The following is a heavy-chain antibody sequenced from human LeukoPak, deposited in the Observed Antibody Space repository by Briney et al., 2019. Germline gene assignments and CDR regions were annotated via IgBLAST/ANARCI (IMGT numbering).Heavy chain of an antibody. J-gene: IGHJ3*02. V-gene: IGHV3-7*01. D-gene: IGHD1-26*01. CDR3: VRVRGGSGRSYAADAFDI. CDR2: IRYDGSER. CDR1: GFTFTSYG. Sequence: GGSLRLSCAASGFTFTSYGMSWVRQVRQAPGKGLEWVANIRYDGSERYYVDSVKGRFTISRDNAKSTLYLQMNSLRAEDTAVYYCVRVRGGSGRSYAADAFDIWGQGTMVTVSS.